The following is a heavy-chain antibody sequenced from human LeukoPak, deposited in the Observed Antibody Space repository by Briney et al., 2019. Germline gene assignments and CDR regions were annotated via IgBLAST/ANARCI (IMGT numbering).Heavy chain of an antibody. V-gene: IGHV1-18*01. J-gene: IGHJ6*03. CDR1: GYTFTSYG. CDR2: ISAYNGNT. CDR3: ARKTMVTTFRIPDYYMDV. Sequence: GASVKVSCKASGYTFTSYGISWVRQAPGQGLEWMGWISAYNGNTNYAQKLQGRVTMTTDTSTSTAYMELRSLRSDDTAVYYCARKTMVTTFRIPDYYMDVWGKGTTVTVSS. D-gene: IGHD4-23*01.